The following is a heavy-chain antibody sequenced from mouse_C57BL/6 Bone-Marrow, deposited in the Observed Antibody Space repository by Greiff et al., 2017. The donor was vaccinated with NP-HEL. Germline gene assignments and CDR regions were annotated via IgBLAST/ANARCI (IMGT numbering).Heavy chain of an antibody. CDR3: ASPNYYGSSFYWYFDV. Sequence: VKLQQSGAELVRPGASVKLSCKASGYTFTDYYINWVKQRPGQGLEWIARIYPGSGNTYYNEKFKGKATLTAEKSSSTTYMQLSSLTSEDSAVYFCASPNYYGSSFYWYFDVWGTGTTVTVSS. CDR1: GYTFTDYY. J-gene: IGHJ1*03. D-gene: IGHD1-1*01. V-gene: IGHV1-76*01. CDR2: IYPGSGNT.